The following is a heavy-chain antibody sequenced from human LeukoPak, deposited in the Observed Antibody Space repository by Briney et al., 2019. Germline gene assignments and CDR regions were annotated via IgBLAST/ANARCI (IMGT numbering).Heavy chain of an antibody. D-gene: IGHD6-19*01. CDR2: INHSGST. Sequence: SSETLSLTCAVYGGSFSGYYWSWIRQPPGKGLEWIGEINHSGSTNYNPSLKSRVTISVDTSMNQFSLKLSSVTAADTAVYYCVYSSGWYYFDYWGQGTLVTVSS. CDR1: GGSFSGYY. CDR3: VYSSGWYYFDY. V-gene: IGHV4-34*01. J-gene: IGHJ4*02.